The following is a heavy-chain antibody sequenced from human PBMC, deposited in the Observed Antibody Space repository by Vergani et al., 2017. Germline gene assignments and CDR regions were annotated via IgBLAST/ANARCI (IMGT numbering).Heavy chain of an antibody. J-gene: IGHJ6*02. Sequence: QVQLVQSGAEVKKPGASVKVSCKASGYTFTSYYMHWVRRAPGQGLEWMGIINPSGGSTSYAQKFQGRVTMTRDTSTSTVYMELSSLRSEDTAVYYCARVNRLDCSSTSCYENYYYGMDVGGQGTTVTVAS. CDR2: INPSGGST. V-gene: IGHV1-46*01. CDR1: GYTFTSYY. CDR3: ARVNRLDCSSTSCYENYYYGMDV. D-gene: IGHD2-2*01.